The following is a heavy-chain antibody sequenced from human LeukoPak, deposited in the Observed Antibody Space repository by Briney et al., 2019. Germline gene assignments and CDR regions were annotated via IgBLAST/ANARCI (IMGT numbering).Heavy chain of an antibody. D-gene: IGHD6-19*01. J-gene: IGHJ4*02. V-gene: IGHV3-21*01. CDR2: ISSSSSYI. Sequence: GGSLRLSCAASGFTFSSYSMNWVRQAPGKGLEWVSSISSSSSYIYYADSVKCRFTLSRDNAKNSLYLQMNSLRAEDTAVYYCASGDEDSGSFDYWGQGTLVTVSS. CDR3: ASGDEDSGSFDY. CDR1: GFTFSSYS.